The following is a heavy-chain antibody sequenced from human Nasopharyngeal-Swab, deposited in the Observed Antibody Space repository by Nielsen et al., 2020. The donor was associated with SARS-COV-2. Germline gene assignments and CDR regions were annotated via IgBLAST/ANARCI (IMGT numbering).Heavy chain of an antibody. CDR1: GYTFTSYY. CDR3: ARAMSGYSYSDAFDI. D-gene: IGHD5-18*01. J-gene: IGHJ3*02. V-gene: IGHV1-46*01. Sequence: ASVKVSCKASGYTFTSYYMHWVRQAPGQGLEWMGIINPSGGSTSYAQKFQGRVTMTRDTSTSTVYMELSSLRSEDTAVYYCARAMSGYSYSDAFDIWGQGTMVTVSS. CDR2: INPSGGST.